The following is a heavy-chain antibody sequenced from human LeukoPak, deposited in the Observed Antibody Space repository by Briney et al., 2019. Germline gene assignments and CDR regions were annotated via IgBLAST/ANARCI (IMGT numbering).Heavy chain of an antibody. CDR3: ARDRALRGYSGYDSDAFDI. D-gene: IGHD5-12*01. Sequence: GASVKVSCKASGYTFTSYYMHWVRQAPGQGLEWMGIINPSGGSTSYAQKFQGRVTMTRDMSTSTVYMELSSLRSEDTAVYYCARDRALRGYSGYDSDAFDIWGQGTMVTVSS. J-gene: IGHJ3*02. CDR2: INPSGGST. V-gene: IGHV1-46*01. CDR1: GYTFTSYY.